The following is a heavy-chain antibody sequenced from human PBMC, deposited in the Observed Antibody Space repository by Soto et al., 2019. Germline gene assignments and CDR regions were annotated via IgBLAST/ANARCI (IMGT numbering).Heavy chain of an antibody. CDR2: IYYSGST. J-gene: IGHJ4*02. CDR1: GGSVSSGSYY. Sequence: QVQLQESGPGLVKPSETLSLTCTVSGGSVSSGSYYWSWIRQPPGKGLEWIGYIYYSGSTNYNPGLWSRVSRSVDTSKNLFSLKLSSVTAADTAVYDCASGCSYGPSDYWGQGTLVTVSS. D-gene: IGHD5-18*01. CDR3: ASGCSYGPSDY. V-gene: IGHV4-61*01.